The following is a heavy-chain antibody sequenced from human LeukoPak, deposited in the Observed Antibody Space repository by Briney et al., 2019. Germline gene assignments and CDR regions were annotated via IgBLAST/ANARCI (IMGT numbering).Heavy chain of an antibody. D-gene: IGHD3-10*01. J-gene: IGHJ4*02. CDR2: IYHSGST. CDR1: GYSISSGYY. Sequence: PSETLSLTRAVSGYSISSGYYWGWIRQPPGKGLEWIGSIYHSGSTYYNPSLKSRVTISVDTSKNQFSLKLSSVTAADTAVYYCARIALRGYWGQGTLVTVSS. CDR3: ARIALRGY. V-gene: IGHV4-38-2*01.